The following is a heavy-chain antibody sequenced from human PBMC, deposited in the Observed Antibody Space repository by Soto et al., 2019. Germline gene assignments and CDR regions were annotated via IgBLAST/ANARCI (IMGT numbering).Heavy chain of an antibody. V-gene: IGHV3-53*01. CDR3: ARESSGWNNYYYGMDV. CDR1: GFTVSSNY. CDR2: IYSGGST. Sequence: EVQLVESGGGLIQPGGSLRLSCAASGFTVSSNYMSWVRQAPGKGLEWVSVIYSGGSTYYADSVKGRFTISRDNSKNTLYLQMNSLRAEDTAVYYCARESSGWNNYYYGMDVWGQGTTVTVSS. D-gene: IGHD6-19*01. J-gene: IGHJ6*02.